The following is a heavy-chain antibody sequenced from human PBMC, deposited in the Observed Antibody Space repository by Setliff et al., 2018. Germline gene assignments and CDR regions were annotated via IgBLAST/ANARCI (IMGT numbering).Heavy chain of an antibody. Sequence: GGSLRLSCAASGFTFSHFWMGWVRQAPGKGLEWVANIKPDGTEEYYVDSVKGRFTISRDNAKNSLHLQMNSLRAEDTAVYYCARGHTSMAPWGQGTLVTVSS. CDR3: ARGHTSMAP. V-gene: IGHV3-7*03. CDR2: IKPDGTEE. CDR1: GFTFSHFW. J-gene: IGHJ5*02. D-gene: IGHD5-18*01.